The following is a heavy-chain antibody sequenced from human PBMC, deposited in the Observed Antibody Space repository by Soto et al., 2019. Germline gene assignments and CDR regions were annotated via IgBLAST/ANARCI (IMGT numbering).Heavy chain of an antibody. CDR3: AKATYYYDSSGYYYFDC. CDR2: ISGSGGST. D-gene: IGHD3-22*01. V-gene: IGHV3-23*01. J-gene: IGHJ4*02. CDR1: GFTFSSYA. Sequence: LRLSCAASGFTFSSYAMSWVRQAPGKGLEWVSAISGSGGSTYYADSVKGRFTISRDNSKNTLYLQMNSLRAEDTAVYYCAKATYYYDSSGYYYFDCWGQGTLVTVSS.